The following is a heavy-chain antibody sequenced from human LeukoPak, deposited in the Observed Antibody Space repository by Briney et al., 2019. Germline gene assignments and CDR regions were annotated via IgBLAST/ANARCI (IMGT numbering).Heavy chain of an antibody. J-gene: IGHJ5*02. CDR2: IYYSGST. CDR1: GVSISSGGYY. CDR3: ARMFRTGGFDP. Sequence: SETLSLTCTVSGVSISSGGYYWSWIRQHPGKGLEWIGYIYYSGSTYYNPSLKSRVTISVDTSKNQFSLKLSSVTAADTAVYYCARMFRTGGFDPWGQGTLVTVSS. D-gene: IGHD3-10*01. V-gene: IGHV4-31*03.